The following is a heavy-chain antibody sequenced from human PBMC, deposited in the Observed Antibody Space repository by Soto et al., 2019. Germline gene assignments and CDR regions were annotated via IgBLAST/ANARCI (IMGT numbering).Heavy chain of an antibody. D-gene: IGHD1-20*01. CDR2: IIPIFGTA. Sequence: QVQLVQSGAEVKKPGSSVKVSCKASGGTFSSYAISWVRQAPGPGLEWMGGIIPIFGTANYAQKFQGRVTITADEATSTAYMELSSLRSEDTAVYYCARAEYNWNDGDFEWFDPWGQGTLVTVSS. CDR1: GGTFSSYA. J-gene: IGHJ5*02. V-gene: IGHV1-69*12. CDR3: ARAEYNWNDGDFEWFDP.